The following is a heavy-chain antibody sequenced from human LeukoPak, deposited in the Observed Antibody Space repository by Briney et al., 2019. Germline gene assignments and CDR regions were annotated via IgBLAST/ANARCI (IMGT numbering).Heavy chain of an antibody. CDR2: MYTSGIT. D-gene: IGHD2-21*02. V-gene: IGHV4-4*07. J-gene: IGHJ3*02. CDR3: ARRDANTAAAFDI. Sequence: PSETLSLTCTVSGGSISSYSWSWIRQPAGKGLEWIGHMYTSGITNYNPSLKSRVTMSVDTSKKQFSLKLSYVHAEGTGVCCFARRDANTAAAFDIWGQGTMLTVSS. CDR1: GGSISSYS.